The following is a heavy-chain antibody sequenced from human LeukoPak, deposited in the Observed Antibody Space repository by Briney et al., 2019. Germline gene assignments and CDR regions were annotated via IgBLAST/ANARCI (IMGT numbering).Heavy chain of an antibody. V-gene: IGHV4-34*01. CDR2: INHSGST. Sequence: SETLSLTCAVYGGSFSGYYWSWIRQPPGKGLEWIGEINHSGSTNYNPSLKSRVTISVDTSKNQFSLKLSSVTAADTAVYYCARGDVEMATRSAFDIWGQGTMVTVSS. D-gene: IGHD5-24*01. J-gene: IGHJ3*02. CDR1: GGSFSGYY. CDR3: ARGDVEMATRSAFDI.